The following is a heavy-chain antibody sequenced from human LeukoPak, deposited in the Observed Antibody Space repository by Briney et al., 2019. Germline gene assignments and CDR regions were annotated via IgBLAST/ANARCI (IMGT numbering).Heavy chain of an antibody. CDR2: IYYSGST. Sequence: PSETLSLTCTVSGGSISSSSYYWGWIRQPPGKGLEWIGSIYYSGSTYYNPSLKSRVTISVDTSKNQFSLKLSSVTAADTAVYYCAKEVYCGADCNKPGYGMDVWGQGTTVTVSS. CDR3: AKEVYCGADCNKPGYGMDV. V-gene: IGHV4-39*02. CDR1: GGSISSSSYY. J-gene: IGHJ6*02. D-gene: IGHD2-21*02.